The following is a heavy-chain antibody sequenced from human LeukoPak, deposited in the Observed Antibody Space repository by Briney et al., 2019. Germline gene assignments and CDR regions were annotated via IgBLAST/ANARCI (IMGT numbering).Heavy chain of an antibody. CDR3: ARMVRGGRFDY. CDR1: GFTFSSYD. CDR2: IGTAGDT. V-gene: IGHV3-13*01. D-gene: IGHD3-10*01. J-gene: IGHJ4*02. Sequence: GGSLRLSCAASGFTFSSYDMHWVRQATGKGLEWVSAIGTAGDTYYLGSVKGRFTISRENAKNSLYLQMNSLRAGDTAVYYCARMVRGGRFDYWGQGTLVTVSS.